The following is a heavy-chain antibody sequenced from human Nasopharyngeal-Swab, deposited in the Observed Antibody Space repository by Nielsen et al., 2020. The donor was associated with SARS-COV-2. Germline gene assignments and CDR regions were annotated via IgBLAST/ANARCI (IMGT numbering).Heavy chain of an antibody. CDR3: ARDVGVTTAYYFDY. CDR2: ISSSSSYI. V-gene: IGHV3-21*01. Sequence: GESLKISCAASGFTFSSYSMNWVRQAPGKALEWVSSISSSSSYIYYADSVKGRFTISRDNAKNSLYLQMNSLRAEDTAVYYCARDVGVTTAYYFDYWGQGTLVTVSS. CDR1: GFTFSSYS. J-gene: IGHJ4*02. D-gene: IGHD2-21*02.